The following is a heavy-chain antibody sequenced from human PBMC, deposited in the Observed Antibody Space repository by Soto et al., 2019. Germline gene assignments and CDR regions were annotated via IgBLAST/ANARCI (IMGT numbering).Heavy chain of an antibody. CDR3: AAGYTTGPDAFDI. V-gene: IGHV5-51*01. CDR2: IFPGDSDT. CDR1: GYNFANYW. D-gene: IGHD6-13*01. J-gene: IGHJ3*02. Sequence: GESLKISCKGSGYNFANYWIGWVRQMPGKGLVWMGMIFPGDSDTKNSPSLQGQITMSVDKSDSSAYLQWRSLKASDTAMYYCAAGYTTGPDAFDIWGQGTMVTVSS.